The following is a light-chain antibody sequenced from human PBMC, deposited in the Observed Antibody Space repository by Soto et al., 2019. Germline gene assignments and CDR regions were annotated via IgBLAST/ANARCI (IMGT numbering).Light chain of an antibody. Sequence: EVVLTQSPATLSLSPGERATLSCRASESIGNYLAWYQQKLGQAPKLLIYDASHRAIGIPGRFSGDGSGTDFPLPISSLEPEDFAVYSCQWRSDWPPRLTFGGGTKVELK. CDR1: ESIGNY. V-gene: IGKV3-11*01. J-gene: IGKJ4*01. CDR2: DAS. CDR3: QWRSDWPPRLT.